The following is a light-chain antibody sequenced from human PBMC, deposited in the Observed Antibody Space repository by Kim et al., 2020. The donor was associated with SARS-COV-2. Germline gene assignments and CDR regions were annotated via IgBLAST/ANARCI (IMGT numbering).Light chain of an antibody. CDR3: AAWDDSEVWV. V-gene: IGLV1-44*01. CDR2: NGN. J-gene: IGLJ3*02. Sequence: QSVLAQPPSASGTPGQRVTISCSGSYSNIGHNKINWFQQLPGTAPKVLIYNGNQRPSGVPDRFSGSKSGTSASLAISGLQSEDEADYYCAAWDDSEVWVFGGGTQLTVL. CDR1: YSNIGHNK.